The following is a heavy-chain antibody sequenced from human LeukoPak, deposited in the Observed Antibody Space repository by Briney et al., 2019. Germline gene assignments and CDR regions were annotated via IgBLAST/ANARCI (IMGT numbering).Heavy chain of an antibody. D-gene: IGHD5-24*01. CDR3: ARDRDGYNFDY. Sequence: SETLSLTCTVSGGSISSYYWSWIRQPPGKGLEWIGYIYYSGSTNYNPSLKSRVTISVDTSKNQFSLKLSSVTAADTAVYYCARDRDGYNFDYWGQGTLVTVSS. CDR1: GGSISSYY. V-gene: IGHV4-59*01. J-gene: IGHJ4*02. CDR2: IYYSGST.